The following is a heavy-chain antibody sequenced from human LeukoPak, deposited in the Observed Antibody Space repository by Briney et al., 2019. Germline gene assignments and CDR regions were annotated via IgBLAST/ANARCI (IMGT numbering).Heavy chain of an antibody. J-gene: IGHJ4*02. V-gene: IGHV3-33*01. Sequence: PGRSLRLSCAASGLIFSSYGMHWVRQAPGKGLEWVAVIWYDGSNKYYADSVKGRFTISRDNSKNTLYLQMNSLRAEDTAVYYCARARSTQYYDFWSGFFDYWGQGTLVTVSS. D-gene: IGHD3-3*01. CDR1: GLIFSSYG. CDR3: ARARSTQYYDFWSGFFDY. CDR2: IWYDGSNK.